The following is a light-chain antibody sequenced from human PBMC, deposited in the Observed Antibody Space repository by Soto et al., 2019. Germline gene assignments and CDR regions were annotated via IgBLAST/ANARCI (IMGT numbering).Light chain of an antibody. CDR3: QHWHDYCWT. CDR1: QRISIW. CDR2: KTS. V-gene: IGKV1-5*03. Sequence: DIHMTQSPSTLSASVGDRVTITCRASQRISIWLAWYQQKPGKAPNLLIYKTSSLDTGVPSRFSGSGSGTEFTLTISSLQPDDFATYCCQHWHDYCWTFGQGTKVEVK. J-gene: IGKJ1*01.